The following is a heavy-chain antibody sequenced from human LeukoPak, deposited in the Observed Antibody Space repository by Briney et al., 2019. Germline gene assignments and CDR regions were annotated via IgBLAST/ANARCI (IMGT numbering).Heavy chain of an antibody. CDR3: ARVLIYCSSTSCYLVDYYYYMDV. CDR2: IYYSGST. D-gene: IGHD2-2*01. CDR1: GGSISSGDYY. J-gene: IGHJ6*03. Sequence: PSQTLSLTCTVSGGSISSGDYYWSWIRQPPGKGLEWIGYIYYSGSTYYNPSLKSRVTISVDTSKNQFSLKLSSVTAADTAVYYCARVLIYCSSTSCYLVDYYYYMDVWGKGTTVTVSS. V-gene: IGHV4-30-4*08.